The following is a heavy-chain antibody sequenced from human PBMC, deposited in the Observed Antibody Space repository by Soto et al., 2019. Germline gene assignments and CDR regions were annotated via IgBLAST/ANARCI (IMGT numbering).Heavy chain of an antibody. D-gene: IGHD3-10*01. CDR2: ISYDGSNK. Sequence: GGSLRLSCAASGFTFSSYGMHWVRQAPGKGLEWVAVISYDGSNKYYADSVKGRFTISRDNSKNTLYLQMNSLRAEDTAVYYCATNGESRWPDQFDYWGQGTLVTVSS. V-gene: IGHV3-30*03. CDR1: GFTFSSYG. J-gene: IGHJ4*02. CDR3: ATNGESRWPDQFDY.